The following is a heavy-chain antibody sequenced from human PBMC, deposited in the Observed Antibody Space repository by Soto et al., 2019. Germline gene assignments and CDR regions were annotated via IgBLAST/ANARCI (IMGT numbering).Heavy chain of an antibody. D-gene: IGHD2-15*01. CDR2: IHQDGSEK. J-gene: IGHJ3*01. V-gene: IGHV3-7*03. CDR1: GFSITPYW. CDR3: ASSVVVASTDAFDA. Sequence: GGSLRLSCAASGFSITPYWLSWVRQAPGKGLEWVANIHQDGSEKFYVDSVEGRFSISRDNAKNLMYLQMNSLRVDDTAVYYCASSVVVASTDAFDAWGQGTVVTVSS.